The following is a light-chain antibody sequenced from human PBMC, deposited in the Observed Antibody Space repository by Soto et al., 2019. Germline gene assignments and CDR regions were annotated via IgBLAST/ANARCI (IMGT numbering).Light chain of an antibody. J-gene: IGKJ4*01. CDR3: QQYNNWPPLT. CDR2: RTS. CDR1: QSISSN. V-gene: IGKV3-15*01. Sequence: EIVMTQSPATLSVSPGERATLSCRASQSISSNLAWYQQKPGQAPRLLMFRTSSRATGFPARFSGSGSGTEFKLTISSLQSEDFGVYYCQQYNNWPPLTFGGGTKVDIK.